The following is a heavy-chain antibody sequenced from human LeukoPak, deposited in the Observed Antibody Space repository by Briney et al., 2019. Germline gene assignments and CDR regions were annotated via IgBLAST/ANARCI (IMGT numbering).Heavy chain of an antibody. Sequence: GGSLRLSCAASGFTVSSNYMSWVRQAPGKGLEWVSVIYSGGSTYYADSVKGRFTISRDNSKNTLYLQMNSLRAEDTAVYYCARSSSGSHSFDIWGQRTMVTVSS. J-gene: IGHJ3*02. D-gene: IGHD1-26*01. CDR3: ARSSSGSHSFDI. CDR1: GFTVSSNY. CDR2: IYSGGST. V-gene: IGHV3-53*01.